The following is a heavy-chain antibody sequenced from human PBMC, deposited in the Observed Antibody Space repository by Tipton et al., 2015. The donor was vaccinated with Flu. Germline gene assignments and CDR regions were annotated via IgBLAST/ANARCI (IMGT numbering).Heavy chain of an antibody. D-gene: IGHD3-10*01. CDR1: GFTFSNYG. CDR2: ISYDGSNQ. J-gene: IGHJ4*02. Sequence: QLVQSGGGVVQPGRSLRLSCAASGFTFSNYGMFWARQAPGKGLEWVTTISYDGSNQYYADSVKGRFTISRDNSKNMVYLQMNSLRAEDTAVYYCARDSDYGSGSYWIDYWGQGTLVIVSS. CDR3: ARDSDYGSGSYWIDY. V-gene: IGHV3-30*13.